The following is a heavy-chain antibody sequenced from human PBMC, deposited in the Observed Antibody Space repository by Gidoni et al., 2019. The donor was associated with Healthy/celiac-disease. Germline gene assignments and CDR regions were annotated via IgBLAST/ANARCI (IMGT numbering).Heavy chain of an antibody. CDR1: GYTFTSYA. Sequence: QVQLVQSGAEVKKPGASVKVSCKASGYTFTSYAMHWVRQAPGQRLEWMGWINAGNGNTKYSQKFQGRVTITKDTSASTAYMELSSLRSEDTAVYYCARDGRTGTRYFDYWGQGTLVTVSS. CDR3: ARDGRTGTRYFDY. D-gene: IGHD1-7*01. V-gene: IGHV1-3*01. J-gene: IGHJ4*02. CDR2: INAGNGNT.